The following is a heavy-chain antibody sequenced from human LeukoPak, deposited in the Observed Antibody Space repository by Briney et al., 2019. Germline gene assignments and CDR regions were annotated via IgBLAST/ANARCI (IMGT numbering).Heavy chain of an antibody. CDR1: GFTFGDYA. CDR3: TTRSTMVRGSYYYYGMGV. J-gene: IGHJ6*02. V-gene: IGHV3-49*04. CDR2: IRSKAYGGTT. Sequence: GGSLRLSCTASGFTFGDYAMSWVRQAPGKGLEWVGFIRSKAYGGTTEYAASVKGRFTISRDDSKIIAYLQMNSLKNEDTAVYYCTTRSTMVRGSYYYYGMGVWGQGTTVTVSS. D-gene: IGHD3-10*01.